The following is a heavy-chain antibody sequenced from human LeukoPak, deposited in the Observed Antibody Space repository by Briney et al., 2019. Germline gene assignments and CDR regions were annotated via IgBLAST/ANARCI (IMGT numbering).Heavy chain of an antibody. Sequence: ASVTVSCKASGYTFTDYYMHWARHAPGQGLEWMGWINPNSGGTNYAQKFQGRVTMTRDTSISTAYMELSRLRSDDTAVFYCAREEVIAAAGPTLDYWGQGALVTVSS. CDR2: INPNSGGT. J-gene: IGHJ4*02. CDR3: AREEVIAAAGPTLDY. CDR1: GYTFTDYY. V-gene: IGHV1-2*02. D-gene: IGHD6-13*01.